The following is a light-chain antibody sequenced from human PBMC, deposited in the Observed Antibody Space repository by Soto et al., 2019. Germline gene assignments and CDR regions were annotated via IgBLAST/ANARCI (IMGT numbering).Light chain of an antibody. CDR2: EVS. CDR3: SSYTSSSTLV. J-gene: IGLJ2*01. V-gene: IGLV2-14*01. Sequence: QSALTQPASVSGSPGQSITISCTGSSSGVGGYNYVSWYQQHPGKAPKLMIYEVSNRPSGISNRFSGSKSGNTASLTLSGLQAEDEADYYCSSYTSSSTLVFGGGTKLTVL. CDR1: SSGVGGYNY.